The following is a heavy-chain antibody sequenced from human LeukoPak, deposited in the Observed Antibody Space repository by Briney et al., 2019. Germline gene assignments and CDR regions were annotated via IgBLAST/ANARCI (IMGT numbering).Heavy chain of an antibody. J-gene: IGHJ4*02. CDR1: GFTFSSYW. Sequence: PGGSLRLSCAASGFTFSSYWMSWVRQAPGKGLEWVSYISSSSSYTNYADSVKGRFTISRDNAKNSLYLQMNSLRAEDTAVYYCARVRLVVPAATPLDYWGQGTLVTVSS. CDR2: ISSSSSYT. D-gene: IGHD2-2*01. CDR3: ARVRLVVPAATPLDY. V-gene: IGHV3-11*05.